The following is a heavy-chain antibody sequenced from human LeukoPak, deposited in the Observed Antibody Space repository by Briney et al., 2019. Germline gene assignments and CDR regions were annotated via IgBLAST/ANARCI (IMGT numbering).Heavy chain of an antibody. D-gene: IGHD3-22*01. CDR1: GGSIISSTFY. CDR3: ARVASDSYDSSGYQPYFDY. Sequence: SETLSLTCTVSGGSIISSTFYWGWVRQPPGKGLEWIGSIYYSGSTYYSPSLKSRVTISVDTSKNQFSLKLSSVTAADTAVYYCARVASDSYDSSGYQPYFDYWGQGTLVTVSS. V-gene: IGHV4-39*07. J-gene: IGHJ4*02. CDR2: IYYSGST.